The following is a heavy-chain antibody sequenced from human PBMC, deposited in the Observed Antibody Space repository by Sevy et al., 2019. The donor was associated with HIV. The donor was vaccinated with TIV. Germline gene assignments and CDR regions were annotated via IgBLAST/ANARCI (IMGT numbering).Heavy chain of an antibody. V-gene: IGHV1-69*13. CDR1: GGTFSSYD. CDR2: IIPIFGTS. J-gene: IGHJ6*02. CDR3: ARGGGAVDHGKDV. D-gene: IGHD2-21*01. Sequence: ASVKVSCKASGGTFSSYDINWVRQAPGQGLEWMGQIIPIFGTSSYAHNFQGRVTITADESTSTAYMDLSSLRSEDTAVYYCARGGGAVDHGKDVWGQGTTVTVSS.